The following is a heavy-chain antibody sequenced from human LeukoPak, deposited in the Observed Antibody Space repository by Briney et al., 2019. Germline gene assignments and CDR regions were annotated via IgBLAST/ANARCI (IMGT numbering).Heavy chain of an antibody. CDR2: INPNSGGT. V-gene: IGHV1-2*02. CDR1: GYTFTGYY. J-gene: IGHJ5*02. D-gene: IGHD3-10*01. CDR3: ARDSGGSGNWFDP. Sequence: ASVKVSCKASGYTFTGYYMHWVRQAPGQGLEWMGWINPNSGGTNYAQKFQGRVTMTRDTSISTAYMELSRLRSDDTAVYYCARDSGGSGNWFDPWGQGTLVTVSS.